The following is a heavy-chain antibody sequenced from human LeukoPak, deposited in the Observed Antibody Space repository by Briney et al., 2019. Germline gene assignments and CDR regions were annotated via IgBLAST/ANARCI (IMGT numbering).Heavy chain of an antibody. CDR2: INHSGST. J-gene: IGHJ4*02. CDR1: GGSFSGYY. CDR3: AVRSSSVDY. V-gene: IGHV4-34*01. Sequence: SETLSLTCAVYGGSFSGYYWSWIRQPPGKGLEWIGEINHSGSTNYNPSLKSRVTISVDTSKNQFSLKLSSVTAADTAVYYCAVRSSSVDYWGQRTLVTVSS. D-gene: IGHD6-6*01.